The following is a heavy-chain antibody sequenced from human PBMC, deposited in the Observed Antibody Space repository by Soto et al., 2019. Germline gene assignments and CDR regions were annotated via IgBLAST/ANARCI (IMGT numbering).Heavy chain of an antibody. CDR3: AKGRAITVFGVITPFDS. D-gene: IGHD3-3*01. V-gene: IGHV3-23*01. Sequence: EVQLLESGGDFKQPGGSLRLSCEDSGFNFSNYALNWVRQAPGKRLEWVSVISGNSGTTYYAASVKGRFTISRDNSKTTLYLQMNSLRADDTAVYYCAKGRAITVFGVITPFDSWGQGTLVTVSS. CDR2: ISGNSGTT. J-gene: IGHJ4*02. CDR1: GFNFSNYA.